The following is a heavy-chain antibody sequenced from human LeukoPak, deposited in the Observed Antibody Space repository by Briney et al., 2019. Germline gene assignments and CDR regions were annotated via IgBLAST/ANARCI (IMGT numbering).Heavy chain of an antibody. V-gene: IGHV3-30*18. J-gene: IGHJ4*02. CDR3: AKDGGYCTNGVCYTGTYFDY. D-gene: IGHD2-8*01. Sequence: GGSLRLSCAASGFTFSSYGMHWVRQAPGKGLEWVAVISYDGSNKYYADSVKGRFTISRDNSKNTLYLQMNSLRAEDTAVYYCAKDGGYCTNGVCYTGTYFDYWGQGTLVTVSS. CDR2: ISYDGSNK. CDR1: GFTFSSYG.